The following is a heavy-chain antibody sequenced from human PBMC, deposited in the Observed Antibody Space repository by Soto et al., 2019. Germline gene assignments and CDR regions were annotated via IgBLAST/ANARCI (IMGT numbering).Heavy chain of an antibody. Sequence: QVHLQESGPGLVKPSETLSLTCAVSGASIGSGGWWSWVRQPPGKVLEWIAEIFHDGNTNYSPSLKSRVPISVDKSQNQFSLNVYSVTAADTAVYYCARHEGLTGPDQWGQGTLVTGSS. V-gene: IGHV4-4*02. D-gene: IGHD3-9*01. CDR1: GASIGSGGW. J-gene: IGHJ5*02. CDR2: IFHDGNT. CDR3: ARHEGLTGPDQ.